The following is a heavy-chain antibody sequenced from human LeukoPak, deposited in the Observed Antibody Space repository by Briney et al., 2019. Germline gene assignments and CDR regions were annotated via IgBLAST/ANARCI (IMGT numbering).Heavy chain of an antibody. CDR3: ARDGYYYGSGIPEGGPKHTTRYYYGMDV. V-gene: IGHV4-59*12. CDR2: IYYSGST. Sequence: PSETLSLTCTVSGGSISSYYWSWIRQPPGKGLEWIGYIYYSGSTNYNPSLKSRVTISVDTSKNQFSLKLSSVTAADTAVYYCARDGYYYGSGIPEGGPKHTTRYYYGMDVWGQGTTVTVSS. J-gene: IGHJ6*02. CDR1: GGSISSYY. D-gene: IGHD3-10*01.